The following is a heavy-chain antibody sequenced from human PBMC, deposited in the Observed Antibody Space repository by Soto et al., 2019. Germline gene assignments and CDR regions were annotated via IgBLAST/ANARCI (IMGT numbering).Heavy chain of an antibody. CDR3: VGEGEIGSHSLDY. J-gene: IGHJ4*02. Sequence: QVHVVQSGAEVKKPGASVKVSCKASGYTFTSYAFSWVRQAPGQGLEWMGWISVYNGNANYAQKFQGRVTMTTDTTTSTAYMELRSLRSDDTAVYYCVGEGEIGSHSLDYWGQGTLVTVSS. CDR2: ISVYNGNA. CDR1: GYTFTSYA. V-gene: IGHV1-18*01. D-gene: IGHD1-26*01.